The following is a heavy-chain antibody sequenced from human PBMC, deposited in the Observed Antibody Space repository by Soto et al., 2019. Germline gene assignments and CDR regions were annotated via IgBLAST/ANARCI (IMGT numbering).Heavy chain of an antibody. CDR1: GGSISSYY. CDR3: ASALTGGGVIAFFAAFDS. J-gene: IGHJ3*02. V-gene: IGHV4-59*01. D-gene: IGHD3-16*02. Sequence: SETLSLTCTVSGGSISSYYWSWIRQPPGKGLEWIGYIYYSGSTNYNPSLKSRVTISVDTSKNQFSLKLSSVTAADTAVYYCASALTGGGVIAFFAAFDSWGQGTMVTVSS. CDR2: IYYSGST.